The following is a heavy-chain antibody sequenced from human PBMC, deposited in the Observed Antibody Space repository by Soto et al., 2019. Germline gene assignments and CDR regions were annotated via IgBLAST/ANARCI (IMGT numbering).Heavy chain of an antibody. J-gene: IGHJ4*02. CDR3: ARGDYYDSSGYLPFDY. V-gene: IGHV4-30-2*01. CDR2: IYHSGST. CDR1: GGSISSGGYS. Sequence: SETLSLTCAVSGGSISSGGYSWSWIRQPPGKGLEWIGYIYHSGSTYYNPSLKSRVTISVDRSKNQFSLKLSSVTAADTAVYYCARGDYYDSSGYLPFDYWGQGTLVTVSS. D-gene: IGHD3-22*01.